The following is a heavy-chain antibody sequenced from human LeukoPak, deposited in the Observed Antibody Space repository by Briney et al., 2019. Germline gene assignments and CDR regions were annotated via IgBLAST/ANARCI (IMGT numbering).Heavy chain of an antibody. Sequence: GGSLRLSCAASGFTFSSYSMNWVRQAPGKGLEWVSSISSSSSYIYYADSVKGRFTISRDNAKNSLYLQMNSLRAEDTAVYYCARDYGTAAAGPIDYWGQGTLVTVSS. J-gene: IGHJ4*02. CDR1: GFTFSSYS. CDR2: ISSSSSYI. D-gene: IGHD6-13*01. V-gene: IGHV3-21*01. CDR3: ARDYGTAAAGPIDY.